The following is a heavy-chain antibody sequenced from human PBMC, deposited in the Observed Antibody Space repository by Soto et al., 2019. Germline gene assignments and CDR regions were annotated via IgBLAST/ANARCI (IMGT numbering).Heavy chain of an antibody. Sequence: GGSLRLSCVASGFTFSGYHMTWIRQAPGKGLDWVSYISSRSTYTKYADSVKGRFTISRDNAKNSLYLLMNSLRAEDTAVYYCTRDLFCSDPTCSGVIGNWFDPWGQGTLVTVSS. V-gene: IGHV3-11*06. D-gene: IGHD3-3*01. J-gene: IGHJ5*02. CDR1: GFTFSGYH. CDR3: TRDLFCSDPTCSGVIGNWFDP. CDR2: ISSRSTYT.